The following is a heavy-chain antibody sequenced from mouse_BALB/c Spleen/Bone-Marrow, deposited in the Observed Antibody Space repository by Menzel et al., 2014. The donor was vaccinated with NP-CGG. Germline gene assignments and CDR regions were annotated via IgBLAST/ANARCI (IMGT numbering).Heavy chain of an antibody. J-gene: IGHJ2*01. V-gene: IGHV1-18*01. CDR2: INPISGYA. CDR3: ERARRFAF. Sequence: VQLQQSGPELVKPGASVKISCKTSGYTFSEYTMHWVKQSHGKSLEWIGGINPISGYATYNRKFEDKATLTLDKSSTTVCRDLRSLTAEDSAANYGERARRFAFWGQGTTLTVSS. CDR1: GYTFSEYT.